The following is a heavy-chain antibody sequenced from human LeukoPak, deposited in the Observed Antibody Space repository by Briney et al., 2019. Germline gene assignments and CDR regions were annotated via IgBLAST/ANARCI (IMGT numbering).Heavy chain of an antibody. CDR3: ATYSGAHHKTFDY. J-gene: IGHJ4*02. D-gene: IGHD1-26*01. V-gene: IGHV3-23*01. Sequence: GGLRLSCATSGFIFSNYAVNWVRQAPGKGLEWVSIISGSGDTTYYADSVKGRFTISRDNAKNSLYLQMNSLRAEDTAVYYCATYSGAHHKTFDYWGQGTLVTVSS. CDR2: ISGSGDTT. CDR1: GFIFSNYA.